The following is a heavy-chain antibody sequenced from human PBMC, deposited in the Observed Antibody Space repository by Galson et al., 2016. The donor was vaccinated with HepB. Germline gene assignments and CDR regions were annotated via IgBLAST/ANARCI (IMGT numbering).Heavy chain of an antibody. Sequence: SLRLSCAASGFTFSDYAMNWVRQAPGKGLEWVSGIRGSGGITYYADSVKGRFTISRDNSKNTLYLQMISLRAEDTAVYYCSKRGQQLVKDAFDVWGQGTLVTVSS. CDR3: SKRGQQLVKDAFDV. V-gene: IGHV3-23*01. CDR1: GFTFSDYA. D-gene: IGHD6-13*01. J-gene: IGHJ3*01. CDR2: IRGSGGIT.